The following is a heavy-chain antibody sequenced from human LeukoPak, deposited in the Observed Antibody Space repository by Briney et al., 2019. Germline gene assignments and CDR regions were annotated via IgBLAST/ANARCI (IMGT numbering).Heavy chain of an antibody. CDR1: GFTFSDYY. CDR2: ISSSGSTI. Sequence: PGGSLRLSCAASGFTFSDYYMSWTRQAPGKGLEWVSYISSSGSTIYYADTVKGRFTISRDNAKNSLYLQMNSLRAEDTAVYYCARDRLGGTYYFDYWGQGTLVTVSS. J-gene: IGHJ4*02. CDR3: ARDRLGGTYYFDY. V-gene: IGHV3-11*01. D-gene: IGHD1-26*01.